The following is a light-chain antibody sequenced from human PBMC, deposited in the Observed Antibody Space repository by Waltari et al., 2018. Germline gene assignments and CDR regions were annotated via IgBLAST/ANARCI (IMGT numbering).Light chain of an antibody. CDR2: DAP. CDR1: QSVSRS. J-gene: IGKJ1*01. CDR3: QKYVSLPAT. Sequence: IVLTQSPGPLSLSPGEGATLSCRASQSVSRSLPWYQQKPGQAPRLLIYDAPTRGTGLPDRFSGSGARTDFSLTISRLEPEDFAVYYCQKYVSLPATFGQGTTVEIK. V-gene: IGKV3-20*01.